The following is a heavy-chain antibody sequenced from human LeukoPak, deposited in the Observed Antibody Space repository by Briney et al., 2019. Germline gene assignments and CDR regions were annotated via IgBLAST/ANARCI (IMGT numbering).Heavy chain of an antibody. CDR1: GYTLTELS. J-gene: IGHJ4*02. V-gene: IGHV1-24*01. D-gene: IGHD6-13*01. CDR3: ARDRPPQLVRPFDY. Sequence: ASVKVSCKVSGYTLTELSMHWVRQAPGKGLEWMGGFDPEDGETIYAQKFQGRVTMTRDTSIGTAYMELSRLRSDDTAVYYCARDRPPQLVRPFDYWGQGTLVTVSS. CDR2: FDPEDGET.